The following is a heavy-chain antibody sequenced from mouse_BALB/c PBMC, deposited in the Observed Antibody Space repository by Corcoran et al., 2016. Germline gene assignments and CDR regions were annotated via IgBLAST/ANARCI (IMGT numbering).Heavy chain of an antibody. Sequence: EVQLQQSGPELVKPGASMKMSSKASGYSFTGYTMNWVKQSHGKNLEGMGLINPYNGGTSYNQKFKGKDTLTVDKSSSTAYMELLSLTSEDSAVYYCAVGIDYWGQRTSVPVSS. CDR2: INPYNGGT. V-gene: IGHV1-18*01. J-gene: IGHJ4*01. D-gene: IGHD3-3*01. CDR1: GYSFTGYT. CDR3: AVGIDY.